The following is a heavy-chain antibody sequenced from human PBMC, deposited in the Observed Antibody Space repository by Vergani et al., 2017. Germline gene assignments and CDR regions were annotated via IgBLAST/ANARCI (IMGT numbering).Heavy chain of an antibody. V-gene: IGHV4-38-2*01. D-gene: IGHD2-21*02. Sequence: QVQLQESGPGLVKPSETLSLTCAVSGYSISSTYYWGWIRQPPGKGLEWIASIYHSGSTYNNPSLKSLVTISVETTKNQFSLKLSSVTAADTAVYYCARHRGDNDRGGMDVWGQGTTVTVSS. CDR3: ARHRGDNDRGGMDV. CDR2: IYHSGST. CDR1: GYSISSTYY. J-gene: IGHJ6*02.